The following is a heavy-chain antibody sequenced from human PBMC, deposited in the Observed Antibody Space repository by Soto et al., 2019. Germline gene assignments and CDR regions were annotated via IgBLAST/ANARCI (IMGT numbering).Heavy chain of an antibody. V-gene: IGHV3-30*03. D-gene: IGHD2-2*01. CDR3: ARGLGYCSSTSCYNPPHYFDY. J-gene: IGHJ4*02. CDR2: ISYDGSNK. CDR1: GFTFSNYG. Sequence: GGSLRLSCAASGFTFSNYGMHWVRQAPGKGLEWVAVISYDGSNKYYADSVKGRFTISRDNSKKTLYLQMNSLRAEDTAVYYCARGLGYCSSTSCYNPPHYFDYWGQGTLVTVSS.